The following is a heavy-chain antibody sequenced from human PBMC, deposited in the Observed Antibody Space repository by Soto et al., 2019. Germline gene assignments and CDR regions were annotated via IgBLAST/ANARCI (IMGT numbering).Heavy chain of an antibody. J-gene: IGHJ6*02. CDR3: AAAETLEYSSSFYYYYGMDV. CDR2: INPNSGGT. D-gene: IGHD6-6*01. CDR1: GYTFIGYY. Sequence: ASVKVPCKASGYTFIGYYMHWVRQAPGQGLEWMGWINPNSGGTNYAQKFQGWVTMTRDTSISTAYMELSRLRSDDTAVYYCAAAETLEYSSSFYYYYGMDVWGQGTTVTVSS. V-gene: IGHV1-2*04.